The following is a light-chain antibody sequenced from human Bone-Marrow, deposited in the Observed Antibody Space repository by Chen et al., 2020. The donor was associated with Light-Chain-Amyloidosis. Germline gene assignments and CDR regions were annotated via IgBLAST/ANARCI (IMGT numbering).Light chain of an antibody. CDR3: QQYDNLPRT. CDR2: DAS. Sequence: DIQMTQSPSSLSASVGDRVTITCQASQDITTYLNWYQQKPGRAPKLLIYDASNLEIGVPPRFSGSVSGTDFTFTISGLQPEDFASYYCQQYDNLPRTFGRGTTVEVK. J-gene: IGKJ1*01. V-gene: IGKV1-33*01. CDR1: QDITTY.